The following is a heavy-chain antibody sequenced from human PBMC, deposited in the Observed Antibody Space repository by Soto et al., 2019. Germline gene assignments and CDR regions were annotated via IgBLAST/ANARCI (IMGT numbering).Heavy chain of an antibody. V-gene: IGHV3-23*01. Sequence: GGSLRLSCAASGFTFSSYAMSWVRQAPGKGLEWVSAISGSGGSTYYADSVKGRFTISRDNSKNTLYLQMNSLRAEDTAVYYCAKLGAAMVPYYYYYMDVWGKGTTVTVSS. D-gene: IGHD2-2*01. CDR3: AKLGAAMVPYYYYYMDV. CDR2: ISGSGGST. J-gene: IGHJ6*03. CDR1: GFTFSSYA.